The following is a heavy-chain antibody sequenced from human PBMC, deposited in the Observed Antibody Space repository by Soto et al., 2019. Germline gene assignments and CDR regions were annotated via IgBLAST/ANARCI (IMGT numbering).Heavy chain of an antibody. D-gene: IGHD3-10*01. CDR3: ARRYGLSAFDI. CDR1: GGSISSYY. Sequence: QVQLQESGPGLVKPSETLSLTCTVSGGSISSYYWSWIRQPPGKGLEWIGDINYSGSTNYNPSLKSRVTISVDTSKNQFSLKLSSVTAADTAVYFCARRYGLSAFDIWGQGTMVTVSS. CDR2: INYSGST. V-gene: IGHV4-59*08. J-gene: IGHJ3*02.